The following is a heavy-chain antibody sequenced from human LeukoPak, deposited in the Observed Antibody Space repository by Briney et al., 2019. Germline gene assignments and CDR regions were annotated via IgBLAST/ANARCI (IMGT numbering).Heavy chain of an antibody. CDR2: ISGSGGST. J-gene: IGHJ4*02. Sequence: PGGSLRLSCAASGFTVSSNYMSWVRQAPGRGLEWVSAISGSGGSTYYADSVKGRFTISRDNSKNTLYLQMNSLRAEDTAVYYCARMPGEIENWGQGTLVTVSS. CDR1: GFTVSSNY. V-gene: IGHV3-23*01. CDR3: ARMPGEIEN. D-gene: IGHD3-16*01.